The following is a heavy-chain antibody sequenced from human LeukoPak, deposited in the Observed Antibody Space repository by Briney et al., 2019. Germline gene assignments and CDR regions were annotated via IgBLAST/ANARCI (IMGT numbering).Heavy chain of an antibody. J-gene: IGHJ4*02. V-gene: IGHV4-59*08. CDR1: GGSISRDY. CDR3: ARVLWFGELSIYYFDY. D-gene: IGHD3-10*01. CDR2: IYYTGST. Sequence: SETLSLTCTVSGGSISRDYWSWIRQPPGKGLEWIGYIYYTGSTNYNPSLKSRVTISVDTSKNQFSLKLSSVTAADTAVYYCARVLWFGELSIYYFDYWGQGTLVTVSS.